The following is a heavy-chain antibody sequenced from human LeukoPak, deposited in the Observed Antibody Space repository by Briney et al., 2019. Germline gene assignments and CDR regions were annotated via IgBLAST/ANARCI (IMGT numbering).Heavy chain of an antibody. V-gene: IGHV1-8*03. CDR3: AAGFGELLDY. J-gene: IGHJ4*02. CDR1: GYTFTSYG. Sequence: GASVKVSCKASGYTFTSYGISWVRQATGQGLEWMGWMNPNSGNTGYAQKFQGRVTITRNTSISTAYMELSSLRSEDTAVYYCAAGFGELLDYWGQGTLVTVSS. CDR2: MNPNSGNT. D-gene: IGHD3-10*01.